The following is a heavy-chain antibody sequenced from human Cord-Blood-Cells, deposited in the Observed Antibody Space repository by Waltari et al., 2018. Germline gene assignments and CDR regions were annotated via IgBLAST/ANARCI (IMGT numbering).Heavy chain of an antibody. D-gene: IGHD2-2*01. CDR1: GGTFSSYA. V-gene: IGHV1-69*01. CDR2: IIPIFGTA. CDR3: ARVYCSSTSCHNWLFDY. Sequence: QVQLVQSGAEVTKPGSSVKVSCKAPGGTFSSYAISWVRQAPGQGLEWMGGIIPIFGTANYAQKFQGRVTITADESTSTAYVELSSLSSEDTAVYYCARVYCSSTSCHNWLFDYWGQGTLVTVSS. J-gene: IGHJ4*02.